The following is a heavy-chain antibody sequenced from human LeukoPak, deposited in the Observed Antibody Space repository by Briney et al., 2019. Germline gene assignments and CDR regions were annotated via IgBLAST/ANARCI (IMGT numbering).Heavy chain of an antibody. V-gene: IGHV3-30-3*01. Sequence: GGSLRLSCAASGFTFSSYAMHWVRQAPGKGLEWVAVISYDGSNKYYADSVKGRFTISRDNSKNTLYLQMNSPRAEDTAVYYCAREDLPNSWYHYWGQGTLVTVSS. CDR2: ISYDGSNK. CDR3: AREDLPNSWYHY. CDR1: GFTFSSYA. D-gene: IGHD6-13*01. J-gene: IGHJ4*02.